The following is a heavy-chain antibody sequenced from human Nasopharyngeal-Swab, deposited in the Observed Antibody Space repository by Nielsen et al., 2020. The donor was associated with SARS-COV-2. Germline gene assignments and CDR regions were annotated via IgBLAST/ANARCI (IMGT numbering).Heavy chain of an antibody. V-gene: IGHV1-45*02. J-gene: IGHJ6*02. D-gene: IGHD2-8*01. CDR3: ASGQCINGVCNPTDGLDV. Sequence: SVKVSCKASGFSITYRFLHWMRQAPGQALEWMGWITPFNGNAKYAQKFQGGVSITRDGSRTTASLELSSLRPDDTAMYFCASGQCINGVCNPTDGLDVWGQGTSVTVS. CDR2: ITPFNGNA. CDR1: GFSITYRF.